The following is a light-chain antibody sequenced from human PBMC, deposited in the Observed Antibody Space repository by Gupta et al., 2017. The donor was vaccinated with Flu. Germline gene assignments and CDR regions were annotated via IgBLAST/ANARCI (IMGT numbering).Light chain of an antibody. V-gene: IGKV2-28*01. J-gene: IGKJ2*01. CDR2: VGS. Sequence: DIVMTQSPISLPVTPGEPASISCRSSQSLLHSNGYNYLHWYLQKPGQPPQLLIYVGSIRASGVPDRFSGSGSGTDFTLKISRVEAEDVGVYYCRQGLQSPRSFGQGTRLEIK. CDR1: QSLLHSNGYNY. CDR3: RQGLQSPRS.